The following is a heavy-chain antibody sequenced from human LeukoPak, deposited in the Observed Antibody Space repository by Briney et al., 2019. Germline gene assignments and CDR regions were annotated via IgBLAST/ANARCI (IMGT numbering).Heavy chain of an antibody. CDR3: ARALRDDGGHGNYYFDY. D-gene: IGHD1-1*01. CDR1: GGSFSGYY. V-gene: IGHV4-34*01. J-gene: IGHJ4*02. CDR2: VNHSGST. Sequence: SETLSLTCAVYGGSFSGYYWSWIRQPPGKGLEWIGEVNHSGSTNYNPSLKSRVTISVDTSKNQFSLKLSSVTAADTAVYYCARALRDDGGHGNYYFDYWGQGNLVTVSS.